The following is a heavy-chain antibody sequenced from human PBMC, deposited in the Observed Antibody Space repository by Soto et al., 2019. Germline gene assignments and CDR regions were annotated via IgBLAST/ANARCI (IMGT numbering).Heavy chain of an antibody. CDR2: IYHSGST. V-gene: IGHV4-4*02. CDR3: ARANYYDSSGYYFDY. CDR1: GGSISSSNW. J-gene: IGHJ4*02. D-gene: IGHD3-22*01. Sequence: KPSETLPLTCAVSGGSISSSNWWSWVRQPPGKGLEWIGEIYHSGSTNYNPSLKSRVTISVDKSKNQFSLKLSSVTAADTAVYYCARANYYDSSGYYFDYWGQGTLVTVSS.